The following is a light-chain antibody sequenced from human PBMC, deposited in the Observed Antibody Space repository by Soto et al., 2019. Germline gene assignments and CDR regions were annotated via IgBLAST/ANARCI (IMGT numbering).Light chain of an antibody. V-gene: IGKV1-27*01. Sequence: DIQMTQSPSSLSASVGDRVTITCRASQGVANYLGWYQQKPGKVPKALIYGVSTLQSGVPSWFSGSGSDTDFTLTISSLQPEDAATYYCQHYRSAQMTFGQGTKVEIK. CDR1: QGVANY. CDR3: QHYRSAQMT. CDR2: GVS. J-gene: IGKJ1*01.